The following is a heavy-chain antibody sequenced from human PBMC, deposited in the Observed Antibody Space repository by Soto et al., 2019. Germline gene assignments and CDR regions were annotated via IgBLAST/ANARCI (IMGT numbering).Heavy chain of an antibody. D-gene: IGHD3-10*01. CDR2: IYHSGST. CDR3: ARAQRDYYGSGSYYKLYRFDP. V-gene: IGHV4-30-2*01. Sequence: SETLSLTCTVSGGSINSGGYSWTWIRQPPGKGLEWIGFIYHSGSTYYNPSLKSRVTISVDTSKNQFSLKLSSVTAADTAVYYCARAQRDYYGSGSYYKLYRFDPWGQGTLVTVSS. J-gene: IGHJ5*02. CDR1: GGSINSGGYS.